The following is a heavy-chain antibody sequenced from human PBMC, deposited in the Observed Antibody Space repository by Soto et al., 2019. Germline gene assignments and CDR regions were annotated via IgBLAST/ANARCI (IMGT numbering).Heavy chain of an antibody. V-gene: IGHV3-15*07. J-gene: IGHJ3*02. CDR3: TTFFKWELHDGNAFDI. CDR1: GFTFSNAW. CDR2: IKSKTDGGTT. D-gene: IGHD1-26*01. Sequence: GGSLRLSCAASGFTFSNAWMNWVRQAPGKGLEWVGRIKSKTDGGTTDYAAPVKGRFTISRDESKNTLYLQMNSLKTEDTAVYYCTTFFKWELHDGNAFDIWGQGTMVTVSS.